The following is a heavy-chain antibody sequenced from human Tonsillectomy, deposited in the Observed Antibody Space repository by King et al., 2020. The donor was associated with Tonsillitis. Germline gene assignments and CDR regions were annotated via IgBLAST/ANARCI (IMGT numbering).Heavy chain of an antibody. CDR3: IWMTTVTTFGY. Sequence: VQLVESGGGLIEPGGSLRLSCAASGFPFNDAWMSWVRQAPRQGLECVGRIKNRRGGGTKDYAAPVKGRFTISRDDSKNTLCLQMDSLRTEDTAIYYCIWMTTVTTFGYWGQGTLVTVSS. D-gene: IGHD4-11*01. CDR2: IKNRRGGGTK. J-gene: IGHJ4*02. CDR1: GFPFNDAW. V-gene: IGHV3-15*01.